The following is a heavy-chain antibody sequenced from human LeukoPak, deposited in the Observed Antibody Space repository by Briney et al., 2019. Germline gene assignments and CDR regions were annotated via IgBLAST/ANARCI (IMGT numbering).Heavy chain of an antibody. D-gene: IGHD1-26*01. Sequence: GGSLRLSCVASGFTISSHYMSWVRQAPGKWLEWVSVIYVGGSTYYADSVKGRFTVSRDISKNTVYLQMNGLGAEDTAMYYCARRLYSGTYKGAFDLWGQGTMVTVSS. CDR1: GFTISSHY. CDR3: ARRLYSGTYKGAFDL. J-gene: IGHJ3*01. V-gene: IGHV3-53*01. CDR2: IYVGGST.